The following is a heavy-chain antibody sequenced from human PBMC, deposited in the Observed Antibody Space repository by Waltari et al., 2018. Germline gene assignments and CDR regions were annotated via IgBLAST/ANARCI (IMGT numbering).Heavy chain of an antibody. CDR2: ISGSGGST. Sequence: EVQLVESGGGLVQPGGSLRLSCAASGFTFSSYAMSWVRPDTGKGLGGVSAISGSGGSTYYADSAKGRFTISRDNSKNTLYLQMNSLRAEDTAVYYCAKVGGSIGSGSPQNDVANFDYWGQGTLVTVSS. CDR1: GFTFSSYA. CDR3: AKVGGSIGSGSPQNDVANFDY. D-gene: IGHD1-26*01. J-gene: IGHJ4*02. V-gene: IGHV3-23*04.